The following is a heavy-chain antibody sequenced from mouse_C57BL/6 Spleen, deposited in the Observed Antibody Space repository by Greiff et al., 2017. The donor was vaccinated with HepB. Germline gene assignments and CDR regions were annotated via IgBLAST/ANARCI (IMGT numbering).Heavy chain of an antibody. CDR3: ARNYDYDSDYWYFDV. J-gene: IGHJ1*03. CDR2: IYPGDGDT. CDR1: GYAFSSYW. V-gene: IGHV1-80*01. D-gene: IGHD2-4*01. Sequence: VNVVESGAELVKPGASVKISCKASGYAFSSYWMNWVKQRPGKGLEWIGQIYPGDGDTNYNGKFKGKATLTADKSSSTAYMQLSSLTSEDSAVYFCARNYDYDSDYWYFDVWGTGTTVTVSS.